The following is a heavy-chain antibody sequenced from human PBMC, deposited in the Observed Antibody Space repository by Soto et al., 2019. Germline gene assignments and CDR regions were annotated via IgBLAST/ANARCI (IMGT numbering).Heavy chain of an antibody. CDR3: ARVPDR. V-gene: IGHV4-59*12. CDR1: GRSISTSY. D-gene: IGHD2-2*01. CDR2: IYHSGST. J-gene: IGHJ5*02. Sequence: PSETLSLTYNVSGRSISTSYWSWIRQPPGKGLEWIGYIYHSGSTNYNPSLKSRVTISVDTSKNQFSLKLSSVTAADTAVYYCARVPDRWGQGTLVTVS.